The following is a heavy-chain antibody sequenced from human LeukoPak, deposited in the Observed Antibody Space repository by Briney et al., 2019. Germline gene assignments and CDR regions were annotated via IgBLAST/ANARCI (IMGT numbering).Heavy chain of an antibody. CDR3: VRTLHFLEWSRSGPYFQH. Sequence: EAGGSLRLSCAASGFTFSSYSMNWVRQAPGKGLEWVSSISSSSSYIYYADSVKGRFTISRDNAKTSLYLQMNSLTAEDTAIYYCVRTLHFLEWSRSGPYFQHWGQGTLLTVSS. J-gene: IGHJ1*01. D-gene: IGHD3-3*01. CDR1: GFTFSSYS. CDR2: ISSSSSYI. V-gene: IGHV3-21*01.